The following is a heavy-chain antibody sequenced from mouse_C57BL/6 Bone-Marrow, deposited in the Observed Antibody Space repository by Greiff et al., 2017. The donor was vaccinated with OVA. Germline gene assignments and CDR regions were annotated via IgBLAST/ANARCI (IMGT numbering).Heavy chain of an antibody. CDR1: GYTFTSYW. CDR3: ARGDAYFDV. CDR2: IDPSDSYT. V-gene: IGHV1-69*01. J-gene: IGHJ1*03. D-gene: IGHD3-3*01. Sequence: VQLQQSGAELVMPGASVKLSCKASGYTFTSYWMHWVKQRPGQGLEWIGEIDPSDSYTNYNQKFKGKSTLTVDKSSSTAYMQLSSLTSEDSAVYYCARGDAYFDVWGTGTTVTVSS.